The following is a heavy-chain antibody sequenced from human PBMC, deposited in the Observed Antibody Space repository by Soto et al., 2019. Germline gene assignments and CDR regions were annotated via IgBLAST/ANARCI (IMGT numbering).Heavy chain of an antibody. Sequence: GASVKVSCKASGYTFTSYDINWVRQATGQGLEWMGWMNPNSGNTGYAQKFQGRVTMTRNTSISTAYMELSSLRSEDTAVYYCASSTSCFRKGFVYYYYGMDVWGQGTTVTV. CDR2: MNPNSGNT. CDR1: GYTFTSYD. V-gene: IGHV1-8*01. J-gene: IGHJ6*02. D-gene: IGHD2-2*01. CDR3: ASSTSCFRKGFVYYYYGMDV.